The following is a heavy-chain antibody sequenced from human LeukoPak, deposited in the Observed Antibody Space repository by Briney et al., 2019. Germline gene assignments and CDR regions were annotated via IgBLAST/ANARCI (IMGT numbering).Heavy chain of an antibody. CDR2: IIPIFGAA. CDR3: ARAVIAAAGISSYYYGMHV. J-gene: IGHJ6*04. V-gene: IGHV1-69*13. Sequence: ASVKVSCKASGGTFSSYAISCVRQAPGQGLEWMGGIIPIFGAANYAQKFQGRVTITADESTSTAYMELSSLRSEDTAVYYCARAVIAAAGISSYYYGMHVWGKGTTVTVSS. D-gene: IGHD6-13*01. CDR1: GGTFSSYA.